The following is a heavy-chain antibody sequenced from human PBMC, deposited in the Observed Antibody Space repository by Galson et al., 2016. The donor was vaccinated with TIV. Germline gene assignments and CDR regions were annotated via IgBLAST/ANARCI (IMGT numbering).Heavy chain of an antibody. J-gene: IGHJ5*02. CDR2: IDPSDSYT. CDR3: ARGVSAGSGWLDP. D-gene: IGHD2-8*01. V-gene: IGHV5-10-1*01. Sequence: QSGAEVKKPGESLRISCKGSGYRFTNYWINWVRQMPGKGLEWMGRIDPSDSYTNYSPSFQGHVTISADKSISTAFLQWSSLRASDSAIYYCARGVSAGSGWLDPWGHGPLVTVSS. CDR1: GYRFTNYW.